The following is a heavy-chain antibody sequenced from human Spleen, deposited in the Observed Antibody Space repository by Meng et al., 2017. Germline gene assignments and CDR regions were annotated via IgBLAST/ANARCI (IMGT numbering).Heavy chain of an antibody. J-gene: IGHJ3*02. CDR3: ARPKAEGSGAFDI. Sequence: ASVKVSCKASGYTFTRNYMHWVRQAPGQGLEWMGWINPNNGGTNYEQKFQGRVTLTRDTSISTTYMELSRLRSDDTAVYYCARPKAEGSGAFDIWGQGTMVTVSS. V-gene: IGHV1-2*02. CDR2: INPNNGGT. CDR1: GYTFTRNY.